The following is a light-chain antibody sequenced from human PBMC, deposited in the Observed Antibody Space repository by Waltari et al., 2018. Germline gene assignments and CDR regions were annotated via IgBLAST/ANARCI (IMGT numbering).Light chain of an antibody. J-gene: IGLJ3*02. CDR2: HDT. CDR1: NIDSRR. V-gene: IGLV3-21*02. CDR3: HVWDTGHDYVV. Sequence: SYVLTQPPSVSVAPGQTATITCTGDNIDSRRCHWYQQKPGRAPVLGIYHDTGRPAGIPQRFSGVHSWNTVTLTIGRVEAGDEADYFCHVWDTGHDYVVFGGGTKLTVL.